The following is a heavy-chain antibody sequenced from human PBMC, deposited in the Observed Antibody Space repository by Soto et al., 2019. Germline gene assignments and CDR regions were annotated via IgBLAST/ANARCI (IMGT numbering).Heavy chain of an antibody. V-gene: IGHV4-39*01. J-gene: IGHJ4*02. CDR2: IYYSGST. CDR3: ARRGGSSPFDY. D-gene: IGHD6-13*01. CDR1: GGSISSSSYY. Sequence: QLQLQESGPGLVKPSETLSLTCTVSGGSISSSSYYWGWIRQPPGKGLEWIGSIYYSGSTYFNPSLKSRVTISVDTYKNQFSLKLSSVTAADTAVYYCARRGGSSPFDYWGQGTLVTVSS.